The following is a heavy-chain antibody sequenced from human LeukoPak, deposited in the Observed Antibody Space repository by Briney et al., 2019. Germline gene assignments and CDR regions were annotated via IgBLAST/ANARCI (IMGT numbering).Heavy chain of an antibody. D-gene: IGHD5-24*01. Sequence: GESLKISCKGSGYSFTSYWIGWVRQMPGKGLEWMGIIYPGDSDTRYSPSLQGQVTISADKSISTAYLQWSSLKASDTAMYYCARAVDYYYYGMDVWGQGTTVTVSS. CDR2: IYPGDSDT. CDR3: ARAVDYYYYGMDV. J-gene: IGHJ6*02. V-gene: IGHV5-51*01. CDR1: GYSFTSYW.